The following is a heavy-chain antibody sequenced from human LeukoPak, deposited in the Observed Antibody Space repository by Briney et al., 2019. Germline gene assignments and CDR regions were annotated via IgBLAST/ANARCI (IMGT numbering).Heavy chain of an antibody. CDR3: ARQVDSTMALPGY. CDR1: DYTFARYG. CDR2: ISTYNGHT. V-gene: IGHV1-18*01. Sequence: ASVKVSDKTSDYTFARYGVTWVRQAPGQGRGGMGWISTYNGHTNYAQKLQGRVTMTTDTSTSTAYMELRSLRSDDTAVYYCARQVDSTMALPGYWGQGTLVTVSS. J-gene: IGHJ4*02. D-gene: IGHD3-10*01.